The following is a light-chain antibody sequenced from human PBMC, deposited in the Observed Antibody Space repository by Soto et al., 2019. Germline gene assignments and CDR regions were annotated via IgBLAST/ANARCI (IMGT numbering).Light chain of an antibody. J-gene: IGKJ4*01. CDR2: AAS. V-gene: IGKV1-6*01. CDR3: LQDYDYPLI. Sequence: AIPMTQSPSSLSASVGDRVTITCRASQGIRNDLGWYQQKPGKAPKLLIYAASTLQSGVPSRFSGSGSGTDFTLTISSLQPEDFAIYYCLQDYDYPLIFGGGTKVEIK. CDR1: QGIRND.